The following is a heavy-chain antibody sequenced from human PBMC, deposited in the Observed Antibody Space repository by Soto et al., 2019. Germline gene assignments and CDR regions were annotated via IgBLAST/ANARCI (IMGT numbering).Heavy chain of an antibody. Sequence: ASVKVSCKASGYTLTSYYMHWVRQAPGQGXEWMGIINPSGGSTSYAQKFQGRVTMTRDTSTSTVYMELSSLRSEDTAVYYCARGTLADYYGSGSYDKYYYYRMDVWGQGTTVTVSS. D-gene: IGHD3-10*01. J-gene: IGHJ6*02. CDR1: GYTLTSYY. CDR3: ARGTLADYYGSGSYDKYYYYRMDV. CDR2: INPSGGST. V-gene: IGHV1-46*01.